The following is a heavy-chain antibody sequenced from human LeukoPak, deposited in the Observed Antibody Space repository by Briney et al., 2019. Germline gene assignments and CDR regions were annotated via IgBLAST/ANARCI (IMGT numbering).Heavy chain of an antibody. CDR2: IIPILGNT. D-gene: IGHD4-17*01. V-gene: IGHV1-69*04. CDR1: GGTFSSYA. Sequence: GSSVKVSCKASGGTFSSYAISWVRQAPGQGLEWMGRIIPILGNTNYAQKLQGRVTMTTDTSTSTAYMELRSLRSDDTAVYYCARDRTVTTKIQMCYWGQGTLVTVSS. J-gene: IGHJ4*02. CDR3: ARDRTVTTKIQMCY.